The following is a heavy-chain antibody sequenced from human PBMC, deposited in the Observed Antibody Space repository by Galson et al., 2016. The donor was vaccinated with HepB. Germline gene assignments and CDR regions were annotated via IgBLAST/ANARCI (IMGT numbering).Heavy chain of an antibody. J-gene: IGHJ6*02. CDR1: GNTFTGYF. D-gene: IGHD4-17*01. CDR3: ARMPPYGDYAGFHYYYYGMDV. CDR2: INLKTGVT. Sequence: SVKVSCKASGNTFTGYFIHWVRQAPGQGLEWMGWINLKTGVTNYAQKFQGRVTMTRDTSLNTAYMELSSLRSEDTGAYYCARMPPYGDYAGFHYYYYGMDVWGQGTTVTVS. V-gene: IGHV1-2*02.